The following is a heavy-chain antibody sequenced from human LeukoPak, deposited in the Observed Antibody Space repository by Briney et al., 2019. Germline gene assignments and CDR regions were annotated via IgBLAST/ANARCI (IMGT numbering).Heavy chain of an antibody. D-gene: IGHD6-19*01. V-gene: IGHV3-49*03. CDR3: TGLKGTGWTIDY. Sequence: SGGSLRLSCTASGFTFGDYAMSWFRQAPGKGLECVGFIRSKAYGGTTEHVASVKGRFTISRDDSKSIAYLQMNGLKTDDTAVYYCTGLKGTGWTIDYWGQGTLVTVSS. CDR1: GFTFGDYA. CDR2: IRSKAYGGTT. J-gene: IGHJ4*02.